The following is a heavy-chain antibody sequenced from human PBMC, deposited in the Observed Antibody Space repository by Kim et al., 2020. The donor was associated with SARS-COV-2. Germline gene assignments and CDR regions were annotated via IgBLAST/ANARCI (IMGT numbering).Heavy chain of an antibody. J-gene: IGHJ5*02. Sequence: GESLKISCKGSGYSFTSYWISWVRQMPGKGLEWMGRIYPSDSYTNYSPSFQGHVTISADKSISTAYLQWSSLKASDTAMYYCAKQKTPPAAAGTGWFDPWGQGTLVTVSS. CDR2: IYPSDSYT. CDR3: AKQKTPPAAAGTGWFDP. V-gene: IGHV5-10-1*01. CDR1: GYSFTSYW. D-gene: IGHD6-13*01.